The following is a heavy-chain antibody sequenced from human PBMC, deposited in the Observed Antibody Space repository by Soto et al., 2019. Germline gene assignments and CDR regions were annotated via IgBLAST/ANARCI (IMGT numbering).Heavy chain of an antibody. D-gene: IGHD5-18*01. Sequence: SETLSLTCNVSNGSLNLYYWSWIRQPPGKELEWIGNIYYRGTTNYNPSLQGRVTMSIDTSKNQFSLMLTSVTAADTAVYYCTRVATAVPSWGRGVLVTVYS. J-gene: IGHJ5*02. CDR3: TRVATAVPS. CDR1: NGSLNLYY. V-gene: IGHV4-59*12. CDR2: IYYRGTT.